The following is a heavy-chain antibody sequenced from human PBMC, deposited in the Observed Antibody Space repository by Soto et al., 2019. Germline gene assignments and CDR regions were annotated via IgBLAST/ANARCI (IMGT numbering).Heavy chain of an antibody. V-gene: IGHV1-8*02. D-gene: IGHD3-16*01. CDR1: GYTFTSYY. J-gene: IGHJ1*01. CDR2: MNPSSRNT. Sequence: VASVKVSCKASGYTFTSYYMHWVRQAPGQGLEWMGRMNPSSRNTGYAQKFQGRVTMTRDTSITTAYMELSSLTSEDTAVYYCATDDPQKSRASDHWGQGTLVTVSS. CDR3: ATDDPQKSRASDH.